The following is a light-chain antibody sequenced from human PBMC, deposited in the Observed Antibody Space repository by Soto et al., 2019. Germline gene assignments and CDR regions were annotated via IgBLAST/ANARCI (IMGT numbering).Light chain of an antibody. Sequence: QAVVTREPSVTVSPGETVALTCGSTTGPVTSGHYPYWLQQKPGQAPRTLISDTTIRYAWTPARFSGSLLGDKAALTLSGAQPEDEADYYCFLSYSGAWVFGGGTKLTVL. V-gene: IGLV7-46*01. J-gene: IGLJ3*02. CDR1: TGPVTSGHY. CDR3: FLSYSGAWV. CDR2: DTT.